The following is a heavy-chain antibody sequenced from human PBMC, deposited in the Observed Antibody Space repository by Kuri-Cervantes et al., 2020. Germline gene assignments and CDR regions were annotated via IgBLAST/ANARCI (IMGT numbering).Heavy chain of an antibody. Sequence: ETLSLTCAASGFTFDDYAMHWVRQAPGKGLEWVSLISWDGGSTYYAASVRGRFTISRDNSKSTLYLQMNSLRAEDTALYYCAKELAAGGSGAFDVWGQGTLVTVSS. J-gene: IGHJ3*01. V-gene: IGHV3-43D*04. CDR1: GFTFDDYA. CDR2: ISWDGGST. D-gene: IGHD6-13*01. CDR3: AKELAAGGSGAFDV.